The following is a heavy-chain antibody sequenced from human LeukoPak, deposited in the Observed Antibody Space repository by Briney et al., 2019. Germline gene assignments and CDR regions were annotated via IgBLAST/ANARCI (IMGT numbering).Heavy chain of an antibody. V-gene: IGHV1-69*01. J-gene: IGHJ6*02. CDR1: GGTFSSYA. Sequence: ASVKVSCKASGGTFSSYAISWVRQAPGRGLEWMGGIIPIFGTANYAQKFQGRVTITADGSTSTAYMELSSLRSEDTAVYYCARDEATVRKYYYGMDVWGQGTTVTVSS. CDR2: IIPIFGTA. D-gene: IGHD4-11*01. CDR3: ARDEATVRKYYYGMDV.